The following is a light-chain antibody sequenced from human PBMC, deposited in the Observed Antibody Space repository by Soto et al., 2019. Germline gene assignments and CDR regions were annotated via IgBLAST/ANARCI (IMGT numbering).Light chain of an antibody. J-gene: IGKJ4*01. CDR3: QNYNTYPIT. V-gene: IGKV1-5*03. CDR1: PSISSW. Sequence: DIQMTQSPSTLSASVGDRVIITCRASPSISSWLAWYQQKPGKAPKLLIYKTSSLESGVPSRFSGSGSGTEFTLTISSLQPDDFATYYCQNYNTYPITFGGGTKVEIK. CDR2: KTS.